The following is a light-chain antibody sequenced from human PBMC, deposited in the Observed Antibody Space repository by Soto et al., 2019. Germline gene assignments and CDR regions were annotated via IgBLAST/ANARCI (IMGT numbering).Light chain of an antibody. J-gene: IGKJ1*01. CDR3: QQTYNTPPWT. V-gene: IGKV1-39*01. CDR1: QSISSW. CDR2: GAS. Sequence: DIEMTQSPPFLSASVGDRVTITCRASQSISSWLAWYQQKPGRAPKLLIYGASDLQSGVPSRFSGSGSGTDFTLTISSLQSEDFATYYCQQTYNTPPWTFGQGTKVDI.